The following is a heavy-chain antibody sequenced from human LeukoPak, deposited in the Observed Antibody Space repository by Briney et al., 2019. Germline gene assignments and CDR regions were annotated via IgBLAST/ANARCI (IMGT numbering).Heavy chain of an antibody. V-gene: IGHV4-59*08. D-gene: IGHD3-3*01. CDR3: ARQGYDFWSGYYFDY. CDR2: IYHSGST. Sequence: SETLSLTCTVSGGSISSYYWSWIRQPPGKGLEWIGSIYHSGSTYYNPSLKSRVTISVDTSKNQFSLKLSSVTAADTAVYYCARQGYDFWSGYYFDYWGQGTLVTVSS. J-gene: IGHJ4*02. CDR1: GGSISSYY.